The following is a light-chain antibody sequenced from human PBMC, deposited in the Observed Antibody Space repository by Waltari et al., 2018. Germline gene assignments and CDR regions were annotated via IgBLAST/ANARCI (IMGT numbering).Light chain of an antibody. CDR3: QAWDSNSDV. V-gene: IGLV3-1*01. Sequence: SYELTQPPSVSVSPGQTASITCSGDKLGDKYACWYQQKPGQSPVVVLYQDTKRPSGIHERFSGSNSRNTTPLTISETQDMDEADYYCQAWDSNSDVYGTGTKVTVL. CDR1: KLGDKY. J-gene: IGLJ1*01. CDR2: QDT.